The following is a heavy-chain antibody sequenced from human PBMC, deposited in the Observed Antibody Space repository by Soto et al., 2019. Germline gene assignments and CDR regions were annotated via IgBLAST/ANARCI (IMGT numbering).Heavy chain of an antibody. CDR2: IKQDGSEK. Sequence: EVQLVESGGGLVQPGGSLRLSCAASGFTFSSYWMSWVRQAPGKGLEWVANIKQDGSEKYYVDSVKGRFIISRDNAKNSLYLQMNSLRAEDTAVYYCARVITGDAFDPWGQGTLVTVSS. CDR1: GFTFSSYW. J-gene: IGHJ5*02. CDR3: ARVITGDAFDP. D-gene: IGHD1-20*01. V-gene: IGHV3-7*01.